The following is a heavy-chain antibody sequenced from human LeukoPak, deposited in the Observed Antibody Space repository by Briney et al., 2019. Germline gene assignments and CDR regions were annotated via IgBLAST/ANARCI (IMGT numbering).Heavy chain of an antibody. D-gene: IGHD3-3*01. CDR3: ARAGITIFGVGGFDY. Sequence: SETLSLTCTVSGGSISSYYWSWIRQPPGKGLEWIGYIYYSGSTNYNPSLKSRVTISVDTSKNQFSLKLSSVTAADTAVYYCARAGITIFGVGGFDYWGQGTLVTVSS. J-gene: IGHJ4*02. V-gene: IGHV4-59*01. CDR1: GGSISSYY. CDR2: IYYSGST.